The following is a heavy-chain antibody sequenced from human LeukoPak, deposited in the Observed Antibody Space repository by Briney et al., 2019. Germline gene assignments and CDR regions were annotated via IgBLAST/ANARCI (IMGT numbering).Heavy chain of an antibody. V-gene: IGHV3-23*01. CDR1: GFTFSSFA. J-gene: IGHJ2*01. CDR2: IRGSGDTT. Sequence: PGGSLRLSCAASGFTFSSFAMSWVRQAPGKGLEWVSAIRGSGDTTYYADSVKGRFIISRDNSKNTLHVQMNSLRADDTAVYYCAKGLQRWLQFDDHWYFDLWGRGTLVTVSS. D-gene: IGHD5-24*01. CDR3: AKGLQRWLQFDDHWYFDL.